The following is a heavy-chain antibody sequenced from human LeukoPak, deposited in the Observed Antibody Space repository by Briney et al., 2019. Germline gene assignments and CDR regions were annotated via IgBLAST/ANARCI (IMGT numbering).Heavy chain of an antibody. V-gene: IGHV3-53*01. CDR2: IYSGGST. J-gene: IGHJ4*02. CDR1: GFTFSSYS. CDR3: ARGRAAATPDY. Sequence: GGSLRLSCAASGFTFSSYSMNWVRQAPGKGLEWVSVIYSGGSTYYADSVKGRFTISRDNSKNTLYLQMNSLRAEDTAVYYCARGRAAATPDYWGQGTLVTVSS. D-gene: IGHD6-13*01.